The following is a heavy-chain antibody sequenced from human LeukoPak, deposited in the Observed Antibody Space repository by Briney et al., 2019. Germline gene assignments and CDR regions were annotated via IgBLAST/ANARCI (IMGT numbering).Heavy chain of an antibody. CDR2: RRYDGNNK. Sequence: QPGGSLRLSCATSGFTFSSYGVHWVRQAPGKGLEWVAFRRYDGNNKYYAESVEGRFTISRDNSKNTLYLQVNSLRAEDTAVYYCAKVLATLYSSSWYLTPFDYWGQGTLVTVSS. CDR3: AKVLATLYSSSWYLTPFDY. CDR1: GFTFSSYG. V-gene: IGHV3-30*02. D-gene: IGHD6-13*01. J-gene: IGHJ4*02.